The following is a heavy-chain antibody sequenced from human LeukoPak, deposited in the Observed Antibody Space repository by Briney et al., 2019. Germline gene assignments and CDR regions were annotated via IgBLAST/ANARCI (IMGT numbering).Heavy chain of an antibody. V-gene: IGHV3-30*18. Sequence: GGSLRLSRAASGFTFSSYGMHWVRQAPGKGLEWVAVISYDGSNKYYADSVKGRFTISRDNSKNTLYLQMNSLRAEDTAVYYCAKNYCSGGSCYPYYFDYWGQGTLSPSPQ. CDR1: GFTFSSYG. J-gene: IGHJ4*02. CDR2: ISYDGSNK. CDR3: AKNYCSGGSCYPYYFDY. D-gene: IGHD2-15*01.